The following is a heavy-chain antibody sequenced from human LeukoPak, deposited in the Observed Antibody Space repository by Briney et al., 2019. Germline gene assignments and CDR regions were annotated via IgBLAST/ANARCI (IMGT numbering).Heavy chain of an antibody. J-gene: IGHJ3*02. CDR2: IYDSGST. CDR3: ASSYDYVPQGAFDI. CDR1: GGSISGYY. D-gene: IGHD3-16*01. Sequence: SETLSLTCTVSGGSISGYYWSWIRQPPGKGLEWIGYIYDSGSTNYNPSLKSRVTISVDTSKNQFSLKLSSVTAADTAVYYCASSYDYVPQGAFDIWGQGTMVTVSS. V-gene: IGHV4-59*01.